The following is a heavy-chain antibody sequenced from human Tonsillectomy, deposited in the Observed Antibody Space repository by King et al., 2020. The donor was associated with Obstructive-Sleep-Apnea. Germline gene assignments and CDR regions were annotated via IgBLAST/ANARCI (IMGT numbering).Heavy chain of an antibody. CDR3: ARETDSSNWSNYFDY. Sequence: QVQLVESGAEVKKPGASVKVSCKASGYTFTGYYIHWVRQAPGQGLEWMGWINPDSGGTSYAQKFHAWVTMTRDTSINTAFMELSRLRSDDTAVYFCARETDSSNWSNYFDYWGQGTLVTVSS. CDR1: GYTFTGYY. J-gene: IGHJ4*02. V-gene: IGHV1-2*04. D-gene: IGHD6-13*01. CDR2: INPDSGGT.